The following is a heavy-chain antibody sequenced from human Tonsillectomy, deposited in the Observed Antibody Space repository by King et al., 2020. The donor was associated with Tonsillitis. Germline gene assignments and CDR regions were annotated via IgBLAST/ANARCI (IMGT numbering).Heavy chain of an antibody. CDR2: ISWDGGST. CDR1: GFTFDDYG. Sequence: VQLVESGGVVVQPGGSLRLSCAASGFTFDDYGMHWVRQAPGKGLGWVSLISWDGGSTYYADSVKGRFIISRDDSKNSLYLQMNSLRAEDTALYYCVKDVDTAGFNGMHVWGLGTTVTVSS. CDR3: VKDVDTAGFNGMHV. J-gene: IGHJ6*02. V-gene: IGHV3-43D*03. D-gene: IGHD5-18*01.